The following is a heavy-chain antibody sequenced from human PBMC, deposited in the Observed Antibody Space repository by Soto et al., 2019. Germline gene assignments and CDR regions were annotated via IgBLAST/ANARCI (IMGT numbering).Heavy chain of an antibody. V-gene: IGHV3-23*01. CDR1: VFTFSSYA. CDR2: ISGSGGTT. CDR3: AKAPNWNHEPGYFDF. D-gene: IGHD1-1*01. J-gene: IGHJ4*02. Sequence: WGSLRLSCASSVFTFSSYAMSWVRQAPGKGLEWVSAISGSGGTTYYADSVKGRFTFSIDNSKNMLYLQMNSLRAEDTAVYYCAKAPNWNHEPGYFDFWGQGTMVTVSS.